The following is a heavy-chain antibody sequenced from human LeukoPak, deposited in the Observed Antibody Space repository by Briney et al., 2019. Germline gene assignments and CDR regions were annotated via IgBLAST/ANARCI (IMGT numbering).Heavy chain of an antibody. V-gene: IGHV1-2*02. J-gene: IGHJ4*02. CDR1: GYTFTGYY. CDR3: ATQRGSYLWGTDFDY. D-gene: IGHD3-16*01. CDR2: INPNSGGT. Sequence: ASVKVSCKASGYTFTGYYMHWVRQAPGKGLEWMGWINPNSGGTNYAQKFQGRVTMTRDTSISTAYMELSRLRSDDTAVYYCATQRGSYLWGTDFDYWGQGTLVTVSS.